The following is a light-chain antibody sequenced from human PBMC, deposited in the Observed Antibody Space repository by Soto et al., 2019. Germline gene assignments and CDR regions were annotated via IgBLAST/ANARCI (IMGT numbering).Light chain of an antibody. CDR3: CSYAGSSPVV. CDR2: EGS. J-gene: IGLJ2*01. Sequence: QSALTQPASVSGSPGQSITISCTGTNSDVGSYNLVSWYQQHPGKAPKLMIYEGSKRPSGVSNRFSGSKSGNTASLTISGLQAEDEADYYCCSYAGSSPVVFGGGTQLTVL. V-gene: IGLV2-23*01. CDR1: NSDVGSYNL.